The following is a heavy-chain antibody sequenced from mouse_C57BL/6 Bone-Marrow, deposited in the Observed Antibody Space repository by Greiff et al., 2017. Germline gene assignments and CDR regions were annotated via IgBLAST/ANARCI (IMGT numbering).Heavy chain of an antibody. Sequence: EVKLMESGGGLVQPGESLKLSCESNEYEFPSHDMSWVRKTPEKRLELVAAINSDGGSTYYPDTMERRFIISRDNTKKTLYLQMSSLRSEDTALYYCARPYSNYVGWYFDVWGTGTTVTVSS. D-gene: IGHD2-5*01. J-gene: IGHJ1*03. CDR3: ARPYSNYVGWYFDV. CDR1: EYEFPSHD. CDR2: INSDGGST. V-gene: IGHV5-2*01.